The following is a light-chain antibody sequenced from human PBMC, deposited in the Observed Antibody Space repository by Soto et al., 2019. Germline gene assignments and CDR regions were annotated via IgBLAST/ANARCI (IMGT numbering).Light chain of an antibody. CDR1: TSNLAAGYD. Sequence: QSVLAQPTSVSWAPGQRVTISCIGGTSNLAAGYDVHWYQQLPRAAPKLLIYANGNRPSGVPDRFSGSKSGTSASLAITGLQAEDEADYYCQSYDRSLSGYVLGTGTKVTVL. CDR3: QSYDRSLSGYV. J-gene: IGLJ1*01. CDR2: ANG. V-gene: IGLV1-40*01.